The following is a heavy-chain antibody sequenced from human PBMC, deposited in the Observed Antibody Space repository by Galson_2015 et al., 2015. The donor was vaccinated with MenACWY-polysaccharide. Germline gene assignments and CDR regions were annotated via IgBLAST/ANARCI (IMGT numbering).Heavy chain of an antibody. CDR1: GSRFSHSG. V-gene: IGHV3-33*01. CDR3: AREGSRIVFHAFDT. CDR2: IQYDGSKI. D-gene: IGHD6-13*01. J-gene: IGHJ3*02. Sequence: SLRLSCAASGSRFSHSGMHWVRQAPGKGLEWVAVIQYDGSKIIYAESVKSRFTISRDNSKNTLSLEMNSLGAEDTAVYYCAREGSRIVFHAFDTWGQGTMVTVSS.